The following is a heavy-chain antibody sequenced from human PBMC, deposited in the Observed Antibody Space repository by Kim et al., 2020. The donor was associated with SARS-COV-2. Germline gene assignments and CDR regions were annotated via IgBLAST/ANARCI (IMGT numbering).Heavy chain of an antibody. J-gene: IGHJ3*02. CDR3: ARPLAEVVIYDAFDI. D-gene: IGHD3-22*01. Sequence: GGSLRLSCAASGFTFSSYAMHWVRQAPGKGLEWVAVISYDGSNKYYADSVKGRFTISRDNSKNTLYLQMNSLRAEDTAVYYCARPLAEVVIYDAFDIWGQGTMVTVSS. CDR2: ISYDGSNK. V-gene: IGHV3-30*04. CDR1: GFTFSSYA.